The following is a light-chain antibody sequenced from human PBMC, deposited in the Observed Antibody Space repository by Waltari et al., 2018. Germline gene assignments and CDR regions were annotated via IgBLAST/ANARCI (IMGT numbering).Light chain of an antibody. J-gene: IGKJ5*01. CDR3: QQLNSFPIT. Sequence: DIQLTQSPSFLSASVGDRVTITCRASQGISGFLAWYQQKPGKAPNPLIYTASTLQSGVPSGFSGSGSGTEFTLTISSLQPEDFATYYCQQLNSFPITFGQGTRLEIK. CDR2: TAS. V-gene: IGKV1-9*01. CDR1: QGISGF.